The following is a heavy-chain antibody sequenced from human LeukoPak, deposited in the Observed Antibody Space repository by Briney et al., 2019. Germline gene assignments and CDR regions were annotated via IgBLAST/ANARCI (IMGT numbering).Heavy chain of an antibody. CDR3: ARGYCSGGSCYSLDY. CDR2: IIPILAIA. D-gene: IGHD2-15*01. J-gene: IGHJ4*02. V-gene: IGHV1-69*02. Sequence: SMKVSCKASGGTFSSYTISWVRQAPGQGLEWMGRIIPILAIANYAQKFQSRVTITADKSTSTAYMELSSLRSEDTAVYYCARGYCSGGSCYSLDYWGQGTLVTVSS. CDR1: GGTFSSYT.